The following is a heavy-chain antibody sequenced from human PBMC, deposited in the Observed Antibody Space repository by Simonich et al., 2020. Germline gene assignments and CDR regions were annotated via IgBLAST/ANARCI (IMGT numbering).Heavy chain of an antibody. J-gene: IGHJ3*02. V-gene: IGHV1-2*02. CDR2: INPNRGCK. CDR3: ARVRFEAFDI. Sequence: QVQLVQSGAEVTKPGASVKVSCKASGYTFTGFYMHWVRQAPRQGLDWMGWINPNRGCKNYAQKVQCRVTMTRDTSISTAYMELRRLRADDTAVYYCARVRFEAFDIWGQGTMVTISS. CDR1: GYTFTGFY.